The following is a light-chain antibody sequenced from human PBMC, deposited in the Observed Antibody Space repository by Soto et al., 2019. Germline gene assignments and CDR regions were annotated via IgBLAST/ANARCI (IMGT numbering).Light chain of an antibody. CDR3: NSYRSSSTRYV. J-gene: IGLJ1*01. CDR2: DVT. Sequence: QSVLTQPASVSGSPGQSITISCTGTSSDVGDYNYVSWYQQHPGKAPKLMISDVTNRPSGVSDRFSGSKSGNTASLTISGLQAEDEADYYCNSYRSSSTRYVFGTGTRSPS. CDR1: SSDVGDYNY. V-gene: IGLV2-14*01.